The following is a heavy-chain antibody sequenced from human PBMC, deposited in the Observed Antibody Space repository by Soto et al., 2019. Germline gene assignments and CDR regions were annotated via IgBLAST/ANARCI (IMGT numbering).Heavy chain of an antibody. CDR2: ISSSSSYT. V-gene: IGHV3-11*06. D-gene: IGHD6-6*01. J-gene: IGHJ6*02. CDR1: GFTFSDYY. Sequence: QVQLVESGGGLVKPGGSLRLSCAASGFTFSDYYMSWIRQAPGKGLEWVSYISSSSSYTNYAGSVKGRFTISRDNAKNSLYLQMNSLRAEDTAVYYCARDRIAARPFYYYYYGMDVWGQGTTVTVSS. CDR3: ARDRIAARPFYYYYYGMDV.